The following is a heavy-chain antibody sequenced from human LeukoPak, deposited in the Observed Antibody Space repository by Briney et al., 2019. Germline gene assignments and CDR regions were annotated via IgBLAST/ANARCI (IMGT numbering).Heavy chain of an antibody. Sequence: GGSLRLSCAASGFTFSGYWMSWVRQAPRKGLEWVANIKEDGSANQYVDSVKGRFTISRDNAKNSLYLQMNSLRAEDTAVYYCARTRGYSNGYVDVWGKGTTVIVSS. CDR1: GFTFSGYW. J-gene: IGHJ6*04. V-gene: IGHV3-7*01. CDR2: IKEDGSAN. CDR3: ARTRGYSNGYVDV. D-gene: IGHD5-18*01.